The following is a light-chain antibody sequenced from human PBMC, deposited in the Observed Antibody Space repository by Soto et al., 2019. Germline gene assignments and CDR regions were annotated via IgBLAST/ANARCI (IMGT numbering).Light chain of an antibody. CDR2: GNS. J-gene: IGLJ7*01. CDR3: QSYDSSLSVLDV. Sequence: QSVLTQPPSVSGAPGQRVTISCTGSSSNIGAGYDVHWYQQLPGTAPKLLIYGNSNRPSGVPDRFSGSKSGTSASLAITGLQAEDEADYYCQSYDSSLSVLDVFGTGTQLTVL. CDR1: SSNIGAGYD. V-gene: IGLV1-40*01.